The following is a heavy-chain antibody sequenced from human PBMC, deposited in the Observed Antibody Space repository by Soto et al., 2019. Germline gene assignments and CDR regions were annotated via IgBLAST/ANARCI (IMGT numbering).Heavy chain of an antibody. Sequence: GGSLRLSCAASGLTFGDYAMNWVRQTPGKGLEWVSAISGTGANAYYRDSVKGRFIISRDNSKNIVYLQMNSLKAEDTALYYCAKEAPGPPIWGQGTMVTVSS. CDR2: ISGTGANA. D-gene: IGHD3-10*01. CDR1: GLTFGDYA. CDR3: AKEAPGPPI. J-gene: IGHJ3*02. V-gene: IGHV3-23*01.